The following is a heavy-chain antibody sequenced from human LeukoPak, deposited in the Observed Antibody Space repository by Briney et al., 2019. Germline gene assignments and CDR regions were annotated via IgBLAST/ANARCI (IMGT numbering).Heavy chain of an antibody. CDR3: ARDEGTAIPKTTDY. Sequence: GGSLRLSCAASGFTFSGYWMSWVRQAPGKGLEWVANIKQDGSEKYYVDSVKGRFTISRDNAKNSLYLQMNSQRAEDTAVYYCARDEGTAIPKTTDYWGQGTLVTVSS. CDR1: GFTFSGYW. V-gene: IGHV3-7*01. CDR2: IKQDGSEK. D-gene: IGHD2-21*02. J-gene: IGHJ4*02.